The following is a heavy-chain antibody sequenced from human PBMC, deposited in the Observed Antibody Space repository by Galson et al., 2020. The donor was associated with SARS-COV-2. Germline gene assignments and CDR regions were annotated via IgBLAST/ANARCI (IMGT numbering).Heavy chain of an antibody. CDR2: ISYDGSNK. V-gene: IGHV3-30*04. CDR1: GFTFSSYA. J-gene: IGHJ6*02. CDR3: ARAALGSYYYGMDV. Sequence: GGSLRLSCAASGFTFSSYAMHWVRQAPGKGLERVAAISYDGSNKYYADSVKGRFTISRDNSKNTLYLQMNSLRAEDTAVYYCARAALGSYYYGMDVWGQGTTVAVSS. D-gene: IGHD6-6*01.